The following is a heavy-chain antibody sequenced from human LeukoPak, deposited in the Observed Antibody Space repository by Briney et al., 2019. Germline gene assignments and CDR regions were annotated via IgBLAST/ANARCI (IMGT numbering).Heavy chain of an antibody. CDR2: IYHSGST. J-gene: IGHJ3*02. V-gene: IGHV4-38-2*02. D-gene: IGHD3-10*01. Sequence: PSETLSLTXTVSDYYISSGYYWGWIRQPPGKGLEWIGSIYHSGSTYYNPSLKSRVTISVDTSKNQFSLKLSSVTAADTAVYYCARELVRGVIGAFDIWGQGTMVTVSS. CDR1: DYYISSGYY. CDR3: ARELVRGVIGAFDI.